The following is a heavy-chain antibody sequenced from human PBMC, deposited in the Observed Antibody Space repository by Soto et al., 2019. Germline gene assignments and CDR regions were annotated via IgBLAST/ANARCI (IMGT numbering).Heavy chain of an antibody. V-gene: IGHV4-39*01. CDR1: GDSIISRSYY. CDR2: VYYTGTT. D-gene: IGHD3-3*02. J-gene: IGHJ5*02. Sequence: QLQLQESGPGLVKPSETLSLTCTVSGDSIISRSYYWGWIRQPPGKGLDWIGSVYYTGTTSDSPSLKTRVAIPVDTSKNSLSLRLSSVTAAHTAVYYCARHKIASSEIGNWFDPWGQGTLVTVSS. CDR3: ARHKIASSEIGNWFDP.